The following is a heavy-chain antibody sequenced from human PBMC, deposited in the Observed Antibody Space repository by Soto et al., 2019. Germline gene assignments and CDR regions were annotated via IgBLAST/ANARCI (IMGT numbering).Heavy chain of an antibody. V-gene: IGHV1-69*06. CDR1: GDTFSSYA. J-gene: IGHJ6*02. CDR2: IIPIFGTA. D-gene: IGHD6-13*01. Sequence: QVQLVQSGAEVKKPGSSVKVSCKASGDTFSSYAISWVRQAPGQGLEWMGGIIPIFGTANYAQKFQGRVTITADKSTSTAYMELSSLRSEDTAVYYCARTGSIAAAGYYYYGMDVWGQGTTVTVSS. CDR3: ARTGSIAAAGYYYYGMDV.